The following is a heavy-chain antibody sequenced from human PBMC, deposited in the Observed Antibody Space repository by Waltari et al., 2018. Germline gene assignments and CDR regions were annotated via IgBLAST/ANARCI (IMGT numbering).Heavy chain of an antibody. J-gene: IGHJ5*02. CDR1: GYTFTNYW. Sequence: DVQLVQSGAAVKKPGESLKISCQVSGYTFTNYWIGWVRQLPGKGLEWVGIIYPGDSETTYSPSFEGRVTISVDKSTSTAYLQWSSLKASDTAMYYCVRQVGTNWLDPWGQGTQVTVSS. V-gene: IGHV5-51*01. CDR3: VRQVGTNWLDP. D-gene: IGHD1-26*01. CDR2: IYPGDSET.